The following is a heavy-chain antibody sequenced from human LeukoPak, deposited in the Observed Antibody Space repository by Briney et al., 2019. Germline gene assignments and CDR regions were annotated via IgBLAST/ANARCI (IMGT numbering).Heavy chain of an antibody. CDR2: LSNDGNSY. Sequence: PGGSLRLSCAASGFTFSENNVHWVRQAPGKGLEWVALLSNDGNSYAYADSVKGRFTLSGDKSETTLYLQMNSLRAEDTAVYYCARDRSGFYSVDYWGQGTLVTVSS. CDR1: GFTFSENN. D-gene: IGHD5-12*01. V-gene: IGHV3-30-3*01. J-gene: IGHJ4*02. CDR3: ARDRSGFYSVDY.